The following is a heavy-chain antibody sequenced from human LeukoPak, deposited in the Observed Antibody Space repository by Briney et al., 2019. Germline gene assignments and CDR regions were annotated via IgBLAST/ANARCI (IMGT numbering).Heavy chain of an antibody. V-gene: IGHV3-53*01. Sequence: PGGSLRLSCAASGFTVSSNYMSWVRQAPGKGLEWVSIIYCGGSTFYADSVKGRFTIFRDNSKNTLYLQMNSLRAEDTAVYYCAKNLRFEGNYYYYMDVWGKGTTVTVSS. D-gene: IGHD3-16*01. CDR3: AKNLRFEGNYYYYMDV. J-gene: IGHJ6*03. CDR2: IYCGGST. CDR1: GFTVSSNY.